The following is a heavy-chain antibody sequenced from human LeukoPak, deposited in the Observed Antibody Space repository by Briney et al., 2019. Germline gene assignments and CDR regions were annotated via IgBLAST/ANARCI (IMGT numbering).Heavy chain of an antibody. Sequence: GESLKISCKGSGYSFTSNWIGWVRKMPGKGLEWMGIIYPSDSDTRYSPSFQGQVTISADKSINTAYLQWSSLKASDTAMYYCARHKRSLPYDFWGQGTLVTVSS. V-gene: IGHV5-51*01. CDR3: ARHKRSLPYDF. CDR2: IYPSDSDT. J-gene: IGHJ4*02. D-gene: IGHD3-3*01. CDR1: GYSFTSNW.